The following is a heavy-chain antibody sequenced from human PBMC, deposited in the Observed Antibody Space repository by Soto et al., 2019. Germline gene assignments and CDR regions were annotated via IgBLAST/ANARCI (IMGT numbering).Heavy chain of an antibody. CDR1: GGSVSSGGYY. D-gene: IGHD6-13*01. V-gene: IGHV4-31*03. Sequence: QVQLQESGPGLVKASQTPSLTCTVSGGSVSSGGYYWSWIRQHPGKGLEWLGFISYCGTSYYSRSFNSRVTISVDTSKNQFSLNLSSVTAADTAVYFCSRGTSSAFNSWGQGTLVTVSS. CDR2: ISYCGTS. J-gene: IGHJ4*02. CDR3: SRGTSSAFNS.